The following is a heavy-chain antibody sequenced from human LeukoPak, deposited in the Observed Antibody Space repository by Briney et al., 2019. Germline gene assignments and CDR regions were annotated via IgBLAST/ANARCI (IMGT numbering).Heavy chain of an antibody. CDR1: GFTFSRYG. CDR2: IWYDGSNG. J-gene: IGHJ4*02. CDR3: ARDHEWGRAYFDY. V-gene: IGHV3-33*01. Sequence: PGESLRLSCDAYGFTFSRYGMHWVRQARGKGMEGVAVIWYDGSNGYCADSVKGRFTISRDNSKNTLYLQMNSLRAEDTAVYYCARDHEWGRAYFDYWGQGTLVTVSS. D-gene: IGHD1-26*01.